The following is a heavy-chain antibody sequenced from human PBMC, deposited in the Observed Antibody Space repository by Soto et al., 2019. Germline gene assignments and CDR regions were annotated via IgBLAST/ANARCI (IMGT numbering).Heavy chain of an antibody. J-gene: IGHJ5*02. CDR2: IYHTGTT. Sequence: NPSLTCAASVDSISTSKWWSGVRQSPGKGLEWIVEIYHTGTTNYNPSLKSRLTLSVDKSKNQVFLNLTSVSAADTAVHYCATLSGYFTISPFDPWGQGSFVTASS. D-gene: IGHD2-8*01. V-gene: IGHV4-4*02. CDR1: VDSISTSKW. CDR3: ATLSGYFTISPFDP.